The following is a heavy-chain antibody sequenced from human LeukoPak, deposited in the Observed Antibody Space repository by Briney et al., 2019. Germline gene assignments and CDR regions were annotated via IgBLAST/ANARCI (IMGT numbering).Heavy chain of an antibody. CDR2: INPKSGAT. CDR3: AKDQACSSTSCLYYFDY. J-gene: IGHJ4*02. CDR1: GYTFTGYY. Sequence: PRASVTVSCKASGYTFTGYYIHWVRQAPGQGLEWMGRINPKSGATNYAQKFQGRVTMTRDTSISTAYMELSRLRSDDTAVYYCAKDQACSSTSCLYYFDYWGQGTLVTVSS. D-gene: IGHD2-2*01. V-gene: IGHV1-2*06.